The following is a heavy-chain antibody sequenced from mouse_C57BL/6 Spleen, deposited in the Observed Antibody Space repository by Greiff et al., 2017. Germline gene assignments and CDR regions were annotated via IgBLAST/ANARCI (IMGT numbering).Heavy chain of an antibody. CDR1: GFTFSSYA. D-gene: IGHD4-1*01. Sequence: EVQRVESGEGLVKPGGSLKLSCAASGFTFSSYAMSWVRQTPEKRLEWVAYISSGGDYIYYADTVKGRFTISRDNARNTLYLQMSSLKSEDTAMYYCTRDGTGTGDYFDYWGPGTTLTVSS. CDR2: ISSGGDYI. V-gene: IGHV5-9-1*02. CDR3: TRDGTGTGDYFDY. J-gene: IGHJ2*01.